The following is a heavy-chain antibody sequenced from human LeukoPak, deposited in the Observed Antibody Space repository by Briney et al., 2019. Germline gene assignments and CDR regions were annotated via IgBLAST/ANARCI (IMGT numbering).Heavy chain of an antibody. V-gene: IGHV1-69*06. J-gene: IGHJ4*02. CDR3: AREGIAVAEDYFDY. CDR1: GGTFSSYA. CDR2: IIPIFGTA. D-gene: IGHD6-19*01. Sequence: GASVKVSCKASGGTFSSYAISWVRQAPGQGLEWMGRIIPIFGTANCAQKFQGRVTITADKSTSTAYMELSSLRSEDTAVYYCAREGIAVAEDYFDYWGQGTLVTVSS.